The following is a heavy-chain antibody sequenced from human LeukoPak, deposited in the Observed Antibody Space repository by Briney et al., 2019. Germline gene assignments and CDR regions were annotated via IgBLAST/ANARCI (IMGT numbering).Heavy chain of an antibody. D-gene: IGHD4-17*01. Sequence: PSETLSLTCTVSGGSISSYYWSWIRQPPGKGLEWIGYIYYSGSTNYDPSLKSRVTISVDKSKNQFSLMLTSVTAADTAVYYCARNGYYSADYWGQGTLVTVSS. V-gene: IGHV4-59*12. CDR1: GGSISSYY. CDR3: ARNGYYSADY. CDR2: IYYSGST. J-gene: IGHJ4*02.